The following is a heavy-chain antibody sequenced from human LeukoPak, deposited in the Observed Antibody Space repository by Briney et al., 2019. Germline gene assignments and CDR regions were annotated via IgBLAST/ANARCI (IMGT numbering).Heavy chain of an antibody. Sequence: SETLSLTCTVSGGSISSGGYYWSWIRQHPGKGLEWIGYINYSGSTYYNPSLKSRVTIPVDTSKNQFSLKLSSVTAADTAVYYCARGHYYDSGDAFDIWGQGTMVTVSS. CDR3: ARGHYYDSGDAFDI. CDR2: INYSGST. D-gene: IGHD3-22*01. J-gene: IGHJ3*02. V-gene: IGHV4-31*03. CDR1: GGSISSGGYY.